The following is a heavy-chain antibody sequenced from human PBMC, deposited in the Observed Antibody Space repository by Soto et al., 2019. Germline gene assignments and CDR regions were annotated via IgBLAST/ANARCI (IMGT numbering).Heavy chain of an antibody. CDR1: GVTSRHYV. CDR3: AREGALRAYRYFDL. CDR2: ITPILGTT. J-gene: IGHJ2*01. V-gene: IGHV1-69*13. Sequence: SVKVSCKASGVTSRHYVVSWVRQAPGQGLEWMGGITPILGTTNYARQFQGRVTISADESTSTAYKELSSLRSEETDGYYCAREGALRAYRYFDLWGRGTLVTVSS. D-gene: IGHD3-16*01.